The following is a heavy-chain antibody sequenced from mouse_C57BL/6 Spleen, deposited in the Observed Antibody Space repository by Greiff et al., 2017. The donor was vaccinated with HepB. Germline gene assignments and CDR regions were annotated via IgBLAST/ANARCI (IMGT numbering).Heavy chain of an antibody. Sequence: QVQLQQPGAELVKPGASVKVSCKASGYTFTSYWMHWVKQRPGQGLEWIGRIHPSDSDTNYNQKFKGKATLTVDKSSSTAYMQLSSLTSEDSAVYYCALYDGYPYYSAMGYGGQGTSVTVSS. V-gene: IGHV1-74*01. CDR3: ALYDGYPYYSAMGY. CDR2: IHPSDSDT. D-gene: IGHD2-3*01. CDR1: GYTFTSYW. J-gene: IGHJ4*01.